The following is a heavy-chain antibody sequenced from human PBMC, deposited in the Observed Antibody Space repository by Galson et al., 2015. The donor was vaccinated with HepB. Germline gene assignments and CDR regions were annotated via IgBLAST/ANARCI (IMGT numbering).Heavy chain of an antibody. J-gene: IGHJ6*02. V-gene: IGHV3-48*02. Sequence: SLRLSCAASGFTFSSYAMHWVRQAPGKGLEWVSYISSSSSTIYYADSVKGRFTISRDNAKNSLYLQMISLRDEDTAVYYCASHPRDSSSWYAGFSYYYYYGMDVWGQGTTVTVSS. CDR3: ASHPRDSSSWYAGFSYYYYYGMDV. CDR2: ISSSSSTI. CDR1: GFTFSSYA. D-gene: IGHD6-13*01.